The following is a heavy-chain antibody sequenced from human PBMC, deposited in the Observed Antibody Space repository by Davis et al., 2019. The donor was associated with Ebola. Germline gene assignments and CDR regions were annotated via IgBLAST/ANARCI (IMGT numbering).Heavy chain of an antibody. V-gene: IGHV4-39*07. CDR1: GGSISSSSYY. CDR2: IYYSGST. Sequence: PSETLSLTCTVSGGSISSSSYYWGWIRQPPGKGLEWIGSIYYSGSTYYNPSLKSRVTISVDTSKNQFSLKLSSVTAADTAVYYCERVARLLSVLEFDYWGQGTLVTVSS. J-gene: IGHJ4*02. D-gene: IGHD3-3*01. CDR3: ERVARLLSVLEFDY.